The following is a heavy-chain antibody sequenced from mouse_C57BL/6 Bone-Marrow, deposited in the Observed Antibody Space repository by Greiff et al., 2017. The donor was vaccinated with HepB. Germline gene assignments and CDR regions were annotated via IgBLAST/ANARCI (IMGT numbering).Heavy chain of an antibody. CDR2: INYDGSST. V-gene: IGHV5-16*01. D-gene: IGHD2-1*01. CDR3: ARSIYYGAMDY. Sequence: EVKVVESEGGLVQPGSSMKLSCTASGFTFSDYYMAWVRQVPEKGLEWVANINYDGSSTYYLDSLKSRFIISRDNAKNILYLQMSSLKSEDTATYYCARSIYYGAMDYWGQGTSVTVSS. J-gene: IGHJ4*01. CDR1: GFTFSDYY.